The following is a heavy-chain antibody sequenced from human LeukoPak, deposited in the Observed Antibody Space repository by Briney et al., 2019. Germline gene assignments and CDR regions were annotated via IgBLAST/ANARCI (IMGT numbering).Heavy chain of an antibody. J-gene: IGHJ3*02. V-gene: IGHV3-23*01. CDR3: AKSLFTSATGTGRAFHI. Sequence: GGSLRLSCAASRFSFSTYPMGWVRQAPGKGLEWVSGISASGDVTFHADPVKGRFTTSRDNSENTLYLQMTSLRAEDTAEYYCAKSLFTSATGTGRAFHIWGQGTMTVSS. D-gene: IGHD1-1*01. CDR1: RFSFSTYP. CDR2: ISASGDVT.